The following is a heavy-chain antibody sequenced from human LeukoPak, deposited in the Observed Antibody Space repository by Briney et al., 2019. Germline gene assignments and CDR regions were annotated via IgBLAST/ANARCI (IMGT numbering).Heavy chain of an antibody. CDR2: IFDSAVP. CDR1: GGPIRRSSYY. J-gene: IGHJ4*02. CDR3: ARHGGGDDYNFLGGADFYY. D-gene: IGHD5-24*01. Sequence: ASETLSLTCSVSGGPIRRSSYYWGWVRQPPGKVLEGNGSIFDSAVPYYSPPLKSRITMSVDTSTNQFSMNLNSVTAADTAVYYCARHGGGDDYNFLGGADFYYWGQGILVTVSS. V-gene: IGHV4-39*01.